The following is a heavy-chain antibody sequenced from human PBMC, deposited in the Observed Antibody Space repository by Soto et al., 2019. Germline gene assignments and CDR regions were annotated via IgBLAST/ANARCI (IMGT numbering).Heavy chain of an antibody. CDR2: ITSSSSSTI. CDR3: AREGSAYYDSSGYLDDAFDI. Sequence: EVQLVESGGGLVQPGGSLRLSCAASGFTFSRYSMNWVRQAPGKGLEWVSCITSSSSSTIYYADSVKGRFTISRDNAKNSLYLQMNSLRDEDTDVYYCAREGSAYYDSSGYLDDAFDIWGQGTMVTVSS. D-gene: IGHD3-22*01. CDR1: GFTFSRYS. V-gene: IGHV3-48*02. J-gene: IGHJ3*02.